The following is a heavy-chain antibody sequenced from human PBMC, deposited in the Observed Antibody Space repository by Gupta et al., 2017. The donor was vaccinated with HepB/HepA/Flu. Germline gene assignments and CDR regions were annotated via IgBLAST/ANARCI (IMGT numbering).Heavy chain of an antibody. J-gene: IGHJ4*02. D-gene: IGHD3-16*01. CDR1: GFTFSTYE. CDR3: ARGVLGDGDRFDY. CDR2: ISGTTSTI. V-gene: IGHV3-48*03. Sequence: EVQLVESGGALVQPGGSLRPSCAASGFTFSTYEMNWVRQAPGKGLEWVSYISGTTSTIFYADSVKGRFTISRDNAKSSLFLQMNSLRAEDTAVYYCARGVLGDGDRFDYWGQGTLGTVSS.